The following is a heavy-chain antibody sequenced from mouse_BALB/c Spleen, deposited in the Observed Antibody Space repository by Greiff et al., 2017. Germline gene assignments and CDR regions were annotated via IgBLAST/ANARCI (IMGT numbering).Heavy chain of an antibody. J-gene: IGHJ3*01. CDR3: ARHEGTPFAY. CDR2: ISNGGGST. CDR1: GFTFSSYT. V-gene: IGHV5-12-2*01. Sequence: EVKVVESGGGLVQPGGSLKLSCAASGFTFSSYTMSWVRQTPEKRLEWVAYISNGGGSTYYPDTVKGRFTISRDNAKNTLYLQMSSLKSEDTAMYYCARHEGTPFAYCGQGTLVTVSA.